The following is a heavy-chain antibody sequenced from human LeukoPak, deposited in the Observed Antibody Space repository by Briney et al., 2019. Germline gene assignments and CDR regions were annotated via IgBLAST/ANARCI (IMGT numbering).Heavy chain of an antibody. CDR2: IHSDGIGT. D-gene: IGHD2-21*02. V-gene: IGHV3-74*01. CDR1: GFAFNTYA. Sequence: GGSLRLSCAASGFAFNTYAMNWIRQAPGKGLVWVSRIHSDGIGTSYADSVRGRFTISRDNAKNTVYLQMNSLRAEDTAVYYCARDLWCGADCYGTFDIWGQGTMVSVSS. J-gene: IGHJ3*02. CDR3: ARDLWCGADCYGTFDI.